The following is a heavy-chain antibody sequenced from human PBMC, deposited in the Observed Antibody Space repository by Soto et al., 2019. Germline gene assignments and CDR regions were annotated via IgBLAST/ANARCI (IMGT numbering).Heavy chain of an antibody. CDR1: GDTFTDYY. CDR2: VNPSGGHT. CDR3: ARGGHVVVVTAALDY. D-gene: IGHD2-21*02. Sequence: QVQLMQSGAEVKKPGASVKVSCKASGDTFTDYYIHWVRQAHGQGLEWMGTVNPSGGHTTYAQHFLGRVTMTRDTSTNTIYMELTSLTSDDTAIYYCARGGHVVVVTAALDYWGQGTLVTVSS. J-gene: IGHJ4*02. V-gene: IGHV1-46*01.